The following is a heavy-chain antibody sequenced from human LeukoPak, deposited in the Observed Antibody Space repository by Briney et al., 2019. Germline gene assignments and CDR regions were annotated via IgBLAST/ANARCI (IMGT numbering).Heavy chain of an antibody. J-gene: IGHJ5*02. Sequence: TGGSLRLSCVASGFRFSNNAMSWVRQAPGKGLERVSSVSKTGGTTYYADSVKGRFTISRDHSRNTVSLQMNSLRAEDTAIYYCAKVATGPWGQGTLVTVSS. CDR3: AKVATGP. CDR1: GFRFSNNA. V-gene: IGHV3-23*01. D-gene: IGHD5-12*01. CDR2: VSKTGGTT.